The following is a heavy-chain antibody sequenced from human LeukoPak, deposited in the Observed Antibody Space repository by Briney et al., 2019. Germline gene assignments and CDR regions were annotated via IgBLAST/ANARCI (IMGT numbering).Heavy chain of an antibody. CDR3: ARDGGSGWYDY. J-gene: IGHJ4*02. Sequence: PSETLSLTCTVSGGSISSGSYYWNWIRQPAGKGLEWIGRIHTSGSTNYNPSLKSRLTMSVDTSKNQFSLRLTSVTAADTAVYYCARDGGSGWYDYWGQGILVTVSS. CDR2: IHTSGST. CDR1: GGSISSGSYY. D-gene: IGHD6-19*01. V-gene: IGHV4-61*02.